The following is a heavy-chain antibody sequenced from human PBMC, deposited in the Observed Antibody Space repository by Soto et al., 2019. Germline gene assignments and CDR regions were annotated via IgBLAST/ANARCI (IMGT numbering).Heavy chain of an antibody. CDR1: GYTFTSYY. J-gene: IGHJ6*02. CDR3: ARDFKYYDSSGYSNPPLYGMDV. V-gene: IGHV1-46*01. Sequence: QVQLVQSGAEVKKPGASVKVSCKASGYTFTSYYMHWVRQAPGQGLEWMGIINPSGGGTSYAQKFQGRVTTTRDTSTSTVYMALSSLRSEDTAVYYCARDFKYYDSSGYSNPPLYGMDVWGQGTTVTVSS. CDR2: INPSGGGT. D-gene: IGHD3-22*01.